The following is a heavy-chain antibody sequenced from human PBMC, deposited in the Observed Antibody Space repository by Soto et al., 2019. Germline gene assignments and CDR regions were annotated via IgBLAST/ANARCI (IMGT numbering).Heavy chain of an antibody. CDR3: ARPQSGYDYFDY. CDR2: IYYSGST. CDR1: GGSISSSSYY. D-gene: IGHD5-12*01. J-gene: IGHJ4*02. Sequence: SETLSLTCTVSGGSISSSSYYWGWIRQPPGKGLEWIGSIYYSGSTYYNLSLKSRVTISVDTSKNQFSLKLSSVTAADTAVYYCARPQSGYDYFDYWGQGTLVTVSS. V-gene: IGHV4-39*01.